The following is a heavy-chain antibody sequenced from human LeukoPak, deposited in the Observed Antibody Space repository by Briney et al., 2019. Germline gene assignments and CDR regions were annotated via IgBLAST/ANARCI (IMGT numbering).Heavy chain of an antibody. V-gene: IGHV3-30*02. CDR3: ARDPPNHYYDSSGYPGHY. D-gene: IGHD3-22*01. CDR2: IRYDGINE. J-gene: IGHJ4*02. CDR1: GFRFSSYG. Sequence: GGSLRLSCAASGFRFSSYGMHWVRQAPCKGLDWVAYIRYDGINEYYADSVKGRFTISRDLSKNTLFLQMNSLRAEDTAVYYCARDPPNHYYDSSGYPGHYWGQGTLVTVSS.